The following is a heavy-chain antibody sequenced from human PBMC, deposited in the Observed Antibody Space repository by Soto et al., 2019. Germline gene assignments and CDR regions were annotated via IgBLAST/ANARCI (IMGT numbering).Heavy chain of an antibody. V-gene: IGHV4-4*07. Sequence: SKTLSLTCTVSGISIDNYYCSWIRQSAGKGLEWIGRIYSSGTTSYNPSLKSRVTMSVDMSKSQFSLNVRSVTAADTAVYYCVRDVGGSGWFAPWGQGTLVTVS. CDR2: IYSSGTT. J-gene: IGHJ5*02. CDR3: VRDVGGSGWFAP. CDR1: GISIDNYY.